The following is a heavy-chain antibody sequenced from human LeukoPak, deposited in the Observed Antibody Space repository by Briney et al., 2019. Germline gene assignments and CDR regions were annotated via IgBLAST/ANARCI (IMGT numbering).Heavy chain of an antibody. V-gene: IGHV3-11*04. D-gene: IGHD1-7*01. CDR3: ASNTGTATSNYYYMDV. CDR2: ISSSSSTI. Sequence: GGSLRLSCAASGFTFSDYYMGWIRQAPGKGLEWVSYISSSSSTIYYADSVKGRFTISRDNAKNSLYLQMNSLRAEDTAVYYCASNTGTATSNYYYMDVWGKGTTVTVSS. CDR1: GFTFSDYY. J-gene: IGHJ6*03.